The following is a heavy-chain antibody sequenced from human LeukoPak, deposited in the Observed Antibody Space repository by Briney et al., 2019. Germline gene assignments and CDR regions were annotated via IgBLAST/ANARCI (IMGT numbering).Heavy chain of an antibody. J-gene: IGHJ5*02. CDR2: INHSGST. D-gene: IGHD2-21*02. CDR3: ARESTEKSLDP. Sequence: SETLSLTCAVYGGSFSGYYWSWIRQPPGKGLEWIGEINHSGSTNYNPSLKSRVTMSVDTSKNQFSLKLSSVTAADTAVYYCARESTEKSLDPWGQGTLVTVSS. V-gene: IGHV4-34*01. CDR1: GGSFSGYY.